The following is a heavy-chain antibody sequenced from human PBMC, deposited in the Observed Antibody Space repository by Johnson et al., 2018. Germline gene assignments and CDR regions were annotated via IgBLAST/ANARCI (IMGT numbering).Heavy chain of an antibody. Sequence: VQLVQSGVEVKMPGESLKISCKGSGYSFISYWIGWVRQMPGKGLEWMGIIYPGDSDTRYSPSFQGQVTISVDRSISTAYLQWSSLKVSDTAMYDCERRDASLSNYYYYAMDGWGQGTTVTVSS. CDR2: IYPGDSDT. D-gene: IGHD6-6*01. CDR1: GYSFISYW. J-gene: IGHJ6*02. V-gene: IGHV5-51*01. CDR3: ERRDASLSNYYYYAMDG.